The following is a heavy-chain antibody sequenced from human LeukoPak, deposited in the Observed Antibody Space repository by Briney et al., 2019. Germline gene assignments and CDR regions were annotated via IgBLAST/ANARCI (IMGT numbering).Heavy chain of an antibody. J-gene: IGHJ5*02. CDR2: IYYSGST. D-gene: IGHD1-7*01. Sequence: TSETLSLTCTVSGGSISSGGYYWSWIRQHPGKGQEWIGYIYYSGSTYYNPSLKSRVTISVDTSKNQFSLKLSSVTAADTAVYYCARVRQKYNWNYWFDPWGQGTLVTVSS. CDR3: ARVRQKYNWNYWFDP. V-gene: IGHV4-31*03. CDR1: GGSISSGGYY.